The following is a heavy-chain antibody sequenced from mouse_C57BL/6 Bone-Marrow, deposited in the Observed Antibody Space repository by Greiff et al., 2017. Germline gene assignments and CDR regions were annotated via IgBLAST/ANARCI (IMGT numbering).Heavy chain of an antibody. Sequence: QVQLQQPGAELVKPGASVKLSCKASGYTFTSHGMHWVKQRPGQGLEWIGMIHPSSGSTNYNEKFKSKATLTVDKSSSTSSILLSSLTSADSAVYYCASEYTTVVAPFDYWGQGTTLTVSS. J-gene: IGHJ2*01. CDR1: GYTFTSHG. V-gene: IGHV1-64*01. CDR3: ASEYTTVVAPFDY. D-gene: IGHD1-1*01. CDR2: IHPSSGST.